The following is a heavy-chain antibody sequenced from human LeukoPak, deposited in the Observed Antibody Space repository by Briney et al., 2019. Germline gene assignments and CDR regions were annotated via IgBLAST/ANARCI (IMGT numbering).Heavy chain of an antibody. Sequence: RLSXXXXXFTXXXXAMXXXXXXXXXXLXXVSXXSGSGGSTYYADSVKGRFTISRDNSKNTLYLQMNSLRAEDTAVYYCAKIPKVTIFGVVIIGWFDPWGQGTLVTVSS. D-gene: IGHD3-3*01. CDR1: XFTXXXXA. V-gene: IGHV3-23*01. CDR3: AKIPKVTIFGVVIIGWFDP. J-gene: IGHJ5*02. CDR2: XSGSGGST.